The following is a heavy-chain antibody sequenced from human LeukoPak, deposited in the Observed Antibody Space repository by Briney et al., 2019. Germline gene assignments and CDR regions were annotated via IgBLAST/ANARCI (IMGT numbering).Heavy chain of an antibody. V-gene: IGHV5-51*01. Sequence: GESLKISCKGSGYSFTSYWIGWVRQMPGKGLEWMGIIYPGDSDTIYSPSFQGQVTISADKSINTAYLQWSSLKASDTAIYYCARLGGATPYYFDYWGQGTLVTVSS. CDR2: IYPGDSDT. D-gene: IGHD1-26*01. CDR3: ARLGGATPYYFDY. CDR1: GYSFTSYW. J-gene: IGHJ4*02.